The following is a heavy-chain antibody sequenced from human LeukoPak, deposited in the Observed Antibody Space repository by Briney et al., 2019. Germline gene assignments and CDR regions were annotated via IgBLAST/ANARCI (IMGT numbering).Heavy chain of an antibody. CDR1: GGSLTGYY. CDR2: VYYTGRT. D-gene: IGHD3-10*01. CDR3: ARHMSVSYDAFDL. Sequence: SETLSLTCTVSGGSLTGYYWSWIRQPPGKGLEWIAYVYYTGRTLYNPSLESRVTISVDTSKTQISLKLTSVTAADTAVYYCARHMSVSYDAFDLWGRGTPVTASS. V-gene: IGHV4-59*08. J-gene: IGHJ3*01.